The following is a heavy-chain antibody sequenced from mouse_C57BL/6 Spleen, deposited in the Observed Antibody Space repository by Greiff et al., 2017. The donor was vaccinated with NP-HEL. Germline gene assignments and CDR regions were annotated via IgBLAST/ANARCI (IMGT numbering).Heavy chain of an antibody. J-gene: IGHJ2*01. CDR2: ISDGGSYT. V-gene: IGHV5-4*01. CDR1: GFTFSSYA. D-gene: IGHD1-1*01. Sequence: EVKLVESGGGLVKPGGSLKLSCAASGFTFSSYAMSWVRQTPEKRLEWVATISDGGSYTYYPDNVKGRFTISRDNAKKNLNLQMSHLKSENTAMYYCARDPVYYGGSYYFDYWGQGTTLTVSS. CDR3: ARDPVYYGGSYYFDY.